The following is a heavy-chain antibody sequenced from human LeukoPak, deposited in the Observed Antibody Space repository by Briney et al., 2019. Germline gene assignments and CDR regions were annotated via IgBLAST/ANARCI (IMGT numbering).Heavy chain of an antibody. V-gene: IGHV4-34*01. D-gene: IGHD3-22*01. CDR1: GGSFSCYY. J-gene: IGHJ3*02. CDR3: ATLRSGSTSFPFDI. Sequence: SETLSLTCAVYGGSFSCYYWSWIRQPPGKGLEWIGEINHSGSTDYNPSLKSRVTISVDTSKNQFSLKLRSVTAADTSVYYCATLRSGSTSFPFDIWGQGTMGTVSS. CDR2: INHSGST.